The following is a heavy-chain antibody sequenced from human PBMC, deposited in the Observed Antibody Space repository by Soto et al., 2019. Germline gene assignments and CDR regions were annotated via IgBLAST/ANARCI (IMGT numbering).Heavy chain of an antibody. CDR1: GFTVSSNY. D-gene: IGHD3-10*02. J-gene: IGHJ6*03. CDR2: IYSGGST. V-gene: IGHV3-53*04. CDR3: ARGSNDVPPPTYYYYYYYYMDV. Sequence: GGSLRLSCAASGFTVSSNYMSWVRQAPGKGLEWVSVIYSGGSTYYADSVKGRFTISRHNSKNTLYLQMNSLRAEDTAVYYCARGSNDVPPPTYYYYYYYYMDVWGKGTTVTVSS.